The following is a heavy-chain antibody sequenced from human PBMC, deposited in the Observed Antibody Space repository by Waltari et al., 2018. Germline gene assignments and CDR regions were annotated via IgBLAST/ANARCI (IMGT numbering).Heavy chain of an antibody. Sequence: QLQLQESGPGLLKPSETLSLTCSVTGGSISISSHYWAWIRQPPGKGLEWIGSIYYSGITQYNPSHKSRITMSLDMSKNQFSLKLISMTAADTAVYYCASSSEGPPDYWGQGTLVTVSS. V-gene: IGHV4-39*07. CDR2: IYYSGIT. CDR3: ASSSEGPPDY. CDR1: GGSISISSHY. J-gene: IGHJ4*02. D-gene: IGHD6-25*01.